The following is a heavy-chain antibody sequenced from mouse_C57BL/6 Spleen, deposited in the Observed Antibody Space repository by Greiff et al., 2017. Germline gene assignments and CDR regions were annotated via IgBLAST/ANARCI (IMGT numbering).Heavy chain of an antibody. J-gene: IGHJ2*01. D-gene: IGHD2-5*01. V-gene: IGHV1-76*01. CDR1: GYTFTDYY. Sequence: QVQLQQSGAELVRPGASVKLSCKASGYTFTDYYINWVKQRPGQGLEWIARIYPGSGNTYYNEKFKGKATLTAEKSSSTAYMQLSSLTSEDSAVYFCARDYSTFDYWGQGTTLTVSS. CDR3: ARDYSTFDY. CDR2: IYPGSGNT.